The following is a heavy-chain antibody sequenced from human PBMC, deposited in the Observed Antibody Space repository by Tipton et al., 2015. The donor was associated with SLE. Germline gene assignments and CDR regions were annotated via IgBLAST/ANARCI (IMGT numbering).Heavy chain of an antibody. CDR1: GGSISSYY. CDR2: IYTNENT. V-gene: IGHV4-4*07. Sequence: TLSLTCTVSGGSISSYYWSWIRQPAGGGLEWIGRIYTNENTNYNPSLKSRVTMSVDTSKNHFSLNLRSVTAADTAVYYCARGVLDFWGQGTLVTVSS. J-gene: IGHJ4*02. CDR3: ARGVLDF.